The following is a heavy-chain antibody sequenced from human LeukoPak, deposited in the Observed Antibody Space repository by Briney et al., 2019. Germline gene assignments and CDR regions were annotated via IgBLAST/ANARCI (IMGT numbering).Heavy chain of an antibody. J-gene: IGHJ6*03. V-gene: IGHV4-59*01. Sequence: SETLSLTCTVSGGSISSYYWSWIRQPAGKGLEWIGYIYYSGTTNYNPSLKSRVTISIDTSKNQFSLKLTSVTAADTAVYYCARVSWFPGTSYYYMDVWGKGTTVTVSS. CDR3: ARVSWFPGTSYYYMDV. CDR1: GGSISSYY. D-gene: IGHD1-1*01. CDR2: IYYSGTT.